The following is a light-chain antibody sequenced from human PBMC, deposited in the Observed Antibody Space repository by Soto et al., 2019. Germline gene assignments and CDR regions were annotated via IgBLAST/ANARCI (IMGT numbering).Light chain of an antibody. CDR2: KAS. Sequence: DIQMTQSPSTLSGSVGDRVTITCRASQTISSWLAWYQQKPGKAPKLLIYKASTLKSGVPSRFSGSGSGTDFTFTISSLQPEDIATYYCQQYSHRITFGQGTRLEIK. J-gene: IGKJ5*01. CDR3: QQYSHRIT. V-gene: IGKV1-5*03. CDR1: QTISSW.